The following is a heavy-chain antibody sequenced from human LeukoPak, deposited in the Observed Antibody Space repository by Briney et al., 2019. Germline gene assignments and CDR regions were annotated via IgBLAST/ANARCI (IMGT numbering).Heavy chain of an antibody. CDR2: ISSSGSTI. D-gene: IGHD5-24*01. Sequence: PGGSLRLSCAASGFTFSIAWMSWVRQAPGKGLEWVSYISSSGSTIYYADSVKGRFTISRDNVKNSLYLQMNSLRPEDTAVYYCARFGYNDFDYWGQGTLVTVS. J-gene: IGHJ4*02. CDR1: GFTFSIAW. CDR3: ARFGYNDFDY. V-gene: IGHV3-48*01.